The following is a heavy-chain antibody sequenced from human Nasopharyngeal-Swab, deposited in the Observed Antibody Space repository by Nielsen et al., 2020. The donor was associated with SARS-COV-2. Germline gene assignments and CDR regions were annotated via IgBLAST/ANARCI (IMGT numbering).Heavy chain of an antibody. J-gene: IGHJ6*02. Sequence: SGPTLVNPTQTLTLTCTFSGFSLSTSGMCVSWIRQPPGKALEWLALIDWDDDKYYSTSLKTRLTISKDTSKNQVVLTMTNMDPVDTATYYCARYYGSGDFYGMDVWGQGTTVTVSS. CDR3: ARYYGSGDFYGMDV. V-gene: IGHV2-70*01. CDR2: IDWDDDK. CDR1: GFSLSTSGMC. D-gene: IGHD3-10*01.